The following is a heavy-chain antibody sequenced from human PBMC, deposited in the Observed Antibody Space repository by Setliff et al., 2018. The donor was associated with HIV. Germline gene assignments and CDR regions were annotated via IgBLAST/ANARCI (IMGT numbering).Heavy chain of an antibody. CDR1: GGSISSSSYY. CDR2: IYYSGST. V-gene: IGHV4-39*01. CDR3: ASLDGSESPYIYYYYMDV. D-gene: IGHD3-10*01. Sequence: SETLSLTCTVSGGSISSSSYYWGWIRQLPGKGLEWIGNIYYSGSTYYNPSLKSRVTISVDTSKNQFSLKLSSVTAADTAVYYCASLDGSESPYIYYYYMDVWGEGTAVTVSS. J-gene: IGHJ6*03.